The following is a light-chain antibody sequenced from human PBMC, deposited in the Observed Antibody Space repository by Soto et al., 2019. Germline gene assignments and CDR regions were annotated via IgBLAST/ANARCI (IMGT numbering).Light chain of an antibody. CDR2: HIT. CDR3: CSLTTSHPYV. Sequence: SVLPQPASVSGSPGQSVTSSCAGTSRHIVHYDYVSWHQQHPCRAPKHIIYHITYRPAGVSTRYSGSKSGNSASLTISGLQADDEADYYCCSLTTSHPYVFGSGTQVTVL. CDR1: SRHIVHYDY. V-gene: IGLV2-14*03. J-gene: IGLJ1*01.